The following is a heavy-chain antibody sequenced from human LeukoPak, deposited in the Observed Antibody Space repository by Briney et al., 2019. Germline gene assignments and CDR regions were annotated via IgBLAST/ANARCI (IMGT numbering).Heavy chain of an antibody. V-gene: IGHV3-66*02. Sequence: GGSLRLSCAASGFTVSSNYMSWVRQAPGKGLEWVSVIYGGGSTYYADSVKGRFTISRDNSKNTLYLQMNSLRAEDTAVYYYARDLMGCSSTSCYEQFDYWGQGTLATVSS. CDR3: ARDLMGCSSTSCYEQFDY. CDR2: IYGGGST. CDR1: GFTVSSNY. D-gene: IGHD2-2*01. J-gene: IGHJ4*02.